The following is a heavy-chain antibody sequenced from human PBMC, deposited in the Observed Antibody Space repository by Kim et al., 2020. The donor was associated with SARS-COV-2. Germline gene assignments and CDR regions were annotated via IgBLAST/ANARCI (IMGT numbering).Heavy chain of an antibody. J-gene: IGHJ4*02. CDR2: INAGNGNT. CDR3: ARDSYSRVGLRLGELSSCQLGY. D-gene: IGHD3-16*02. CDR1: GYTFTSYA. V-gene: IGHV1-3*01. Sequence: ASVKVSCKASGYTFTSYAMHWVHQAPGQRLEWMGWINAGNGNTKYSQKFQGRVTITRDTSASTAYMELSSLRSEDTAVYYCARDSYSRVGLRLGELSSCQLGYWGQGTLVTVSS.